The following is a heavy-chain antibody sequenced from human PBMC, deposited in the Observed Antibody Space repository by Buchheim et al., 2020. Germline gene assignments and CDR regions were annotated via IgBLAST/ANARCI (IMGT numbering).Heavy chain of an antibody. D-gene: IGHD1-7*01. J-gene: IGHJ4*02. V-gene: IGHV3-13*04. CDR2: IGTAGDT. Sequence: EVQLVESGGGLVQPGGSLRLSCAASGFTFSSYDIHWVRQATGKGLEWVSAIGTAGDTYYPGSVKGRFTISRENAKTSLYLPMNSLRAGDTAVYYWARGSTGITGTTPYDYGGQGTL. CDR1: GFTFSSYD. CDR3: ARGSTGITGTTPYDY.